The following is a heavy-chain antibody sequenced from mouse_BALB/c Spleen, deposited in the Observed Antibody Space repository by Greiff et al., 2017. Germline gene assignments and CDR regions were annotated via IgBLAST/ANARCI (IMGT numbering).Heavy chain of an antibody. D-gene: IGHD1-2*01. CDR3: ASGGYGYDYYAMDY. Sequence: VQLKQSGPELVKPGASVKMSCKASGYTFTSYVMYWVKQKPGQGLEWIGYINPYNDGTKYNEKFKGKATLTSDKSSSTAYMELSSLTSEDSAVYYCASGGYGYDYYAMDYWGQGTSVTVSS. V-gene: IGHV1-14*01. J-gene: IGHJ4*01. CDR2: INPYNDGT. CDR1: GYTFTSYV.